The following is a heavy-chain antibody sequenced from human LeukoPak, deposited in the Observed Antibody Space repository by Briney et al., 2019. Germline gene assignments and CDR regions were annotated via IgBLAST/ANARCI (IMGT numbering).Heavy chain of an antibody. J-gene: IGHJ4*02. V-gene: IGHV3-48*04. CDR1: GFTFSSYW. D-gene: IGHD4-17*01. CDR2: ISSSGSTI. Sequence: GGSLRLSCAASGFTFSSYWMHWVRQAPGKGLVWVSYISSSGSTIYYADSVKGRFTISRDNAKNSLYLQMNSLRAEDTAVYYCARVWGYGDYVGYWGQGTLVTVSS. CDR3: ARVWGYGDYVGY.